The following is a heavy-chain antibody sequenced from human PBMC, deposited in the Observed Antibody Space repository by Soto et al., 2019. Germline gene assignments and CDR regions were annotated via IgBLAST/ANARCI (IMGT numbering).Heavy chain of an antibody. CDR1: GFTFSNYA. CDR3: VKGNQLLRYYFEF. CDR2: ITSDGDST. J-gene: IGHJ4*01. V-gene: IGHV3-64D*06. Sequence: GSLRLSCAVSGFTFSNYAMHWVRQAPGKGLEYVSGITSDGDSTWHADSVKDRFTISRDNSKNTLFLQMSSLRVEDTAIYFCVKGNQLLRYYFEFWGPGTLVTVSS. D-gene: IGHD2-15*01.